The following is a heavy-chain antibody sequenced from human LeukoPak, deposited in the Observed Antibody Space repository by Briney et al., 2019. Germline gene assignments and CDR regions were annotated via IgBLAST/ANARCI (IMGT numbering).Heavy chain of an antibody. Sequence: PGRSLRLSCAASGFTFSSYSMNWVRQAPGKGLEWVSSISSSSSYIYYADSVKGRFTISRDNAKNSLYLQMNSLRAEDTAVYYCATFWPNYVYWGQGTLVTVSS. CDR3: ATFWPNYVY. J-gene: IGHJ4*02. V-gene: IGHV3-21*01. D-gene: IGHD3-16*01. CDR2: ISSSSSYI. CDR1: GFTFSSYS.